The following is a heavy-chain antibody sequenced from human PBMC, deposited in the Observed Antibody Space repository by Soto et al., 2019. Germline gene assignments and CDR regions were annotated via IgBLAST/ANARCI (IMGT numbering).Heavy chain of an antibody. CDR3: ARQFKADSSGYYYESSYRIQVDY. CDR2: IYYSGST. V-gene: IGHV4-39*01. Sequence: PSGTLSLSCTVSGGSMCSSSYYWGWIRQPPGKGLEWIGSIYYSGSTYYNPSLKGRVTISVDTSKNQFSLKLSSVTAADTAVYYCARQFKADSSGYYYESSYRIQVDYWGQGTLVTVSS. D-gene: IGHD3-22*01. J-gene: IGHJ4*02. CDR1: GGSMCSSSYY.